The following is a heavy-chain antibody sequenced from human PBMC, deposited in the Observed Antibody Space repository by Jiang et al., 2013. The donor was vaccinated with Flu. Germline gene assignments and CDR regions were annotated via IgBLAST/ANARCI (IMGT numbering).Heavy chain of an antibody. D-gene: IGHD4-17*01. CDR2: ITGSVSSK. CDR3: AKFINAYYGDFLSEDRFYFDS. V-gene: IGHV3-23*04. Sequence: VQLVESGGGLVQPGGSLRLSCAASGFTFSSYGMAWVRQAPGKGLEWITAITGSVSSKYHADSVRGRFTISRDNSKNTLYLQMNSLRAEDTAVYYCAKFINAYYGDFLSEDRFYFDSWGQGTLVTVSS. CDR1: GFTFSSYG. J-gene: IGHJ4*02.